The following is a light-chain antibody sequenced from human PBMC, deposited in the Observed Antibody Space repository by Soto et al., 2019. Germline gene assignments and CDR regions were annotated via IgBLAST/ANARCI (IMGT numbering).Light chain of an antibody. CDR1: SNDVGGYNY. CDR3: SSYTSSSTPV. V-gene: IGLV2-14*01. J-gene: IGLJ1*01. Sequence: QSWLSQPSPVSGSPGQSITIPCPGNSNDVGGYNYVSWYQQHPGKAPKLMIYDVSNRPSGVSNRFSGSKSGNTASLTISGLQAEDEADYYCSSYTSSSTPVFGTGTKVTVL. CDR2: DVS.